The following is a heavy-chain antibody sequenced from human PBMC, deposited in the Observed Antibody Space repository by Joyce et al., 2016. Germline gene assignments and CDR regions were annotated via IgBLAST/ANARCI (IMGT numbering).Heavy chain of an antibody. CDR3: ATSLPSRVGGFQFFGMEV. Sequence: HLQESGPGLVKPSETLSLTCTISGHSFSGTSYYCSWIRQSPGKGLEWLGFIYNSETTHYNPSLGRRLSIPVGAAKKQFSLRLTSVTSADTAVYYCATSLPSRVGGFQFFGMEVWGQGTTVIVS. D-gene: IGHD3-10*01. CDR1: GHSFSGTSYY. CDR2: IYNSETT. J-gene: IGHJ6*02. V-gene: IGHV4-61*01.